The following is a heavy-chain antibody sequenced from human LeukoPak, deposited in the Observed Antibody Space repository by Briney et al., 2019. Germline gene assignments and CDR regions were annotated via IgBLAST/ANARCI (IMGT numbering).Heavy chain of an antibody. CDR2: ISSNGGSP. Sequence: GGSLRLSCAASGFTFSNYAMHWVRQAPGKGLEYVSAISSNGGSPYYANSVRGRFTITRDNSKNTLYLQMGSLRAEDMAVYYCARDLRLKELEYCGGDCLDYWGQGTLVTVSS. CDR3: ARDLRLKELEYCGGDCLDY. D-gene: IGHD2-21*02. V-gene: IGHV3-64*01. CDR1: GFTFSNYA. J-gene: IGHJ4*02.